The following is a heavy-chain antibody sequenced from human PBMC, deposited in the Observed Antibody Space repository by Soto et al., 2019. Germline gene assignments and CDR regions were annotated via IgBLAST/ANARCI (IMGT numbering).Heavy chain of an antibody. CDR1: GFTFTTHG. CDR2: ISYDGSNK. J-gene: IGHJ6*02. CDR3: AKGTAYCSGGTCPGFDYYGMDV. V-gene: IGHV3-30*18. D-gene: IGHD2-15*01. Sequence: GGSLRLSCAASGFTFTTHGMHWVRQAPGKGLEWVALISYDGSNKFYVDSVKGRFTISRDNSKNTLYLQMNSLRVEDTAVYYCAKGTAYCSGGTCPGFDYYGMDVWGQGTTVTVSS.